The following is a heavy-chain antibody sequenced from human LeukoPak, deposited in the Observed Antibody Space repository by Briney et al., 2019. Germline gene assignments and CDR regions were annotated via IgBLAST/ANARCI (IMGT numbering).Heavy chain of an antibody. J-gene: IGHJ5*02. V-gene: IGHV1-18*01. CDR2: ISAYNGNT. CDR3: ARGIGYYYDSSGTNWFDP. D-gene: IGHD3-22*01. Sequence: ASVKVSCKASGYTFTSYGISWVRQAPGQGLEWMGWISAYNGNTNYAQKLQGRVTMTTDTSTSTAYMELRSLRSDDTAVYYCARGIGYYYDSSGTNWFDPWGQGTLVTVSS. CDR1: GYTFTSYG.